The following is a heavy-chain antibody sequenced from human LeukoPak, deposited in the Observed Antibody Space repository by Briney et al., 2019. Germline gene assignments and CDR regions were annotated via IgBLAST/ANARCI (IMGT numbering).Heavy chain of an antibody. CDR1: GGSVSSYY. D-gene: IGHD3-10*01. CDR3: ARAVGSGSFQTYYYYMDV. Sequence: PSETLSLTCTVAGGSVSSYYCGSIRQPAGKGLEWIGRIYTSGSTNYNPSLKSRVTMSVDTSKNQFSLKLSSVTAADTAVYYCARAVGSGSFQTYYYYMDVWGKGTTVTISS. V-gene: IGHV4-4*07. J-gene: IGHJ6*03. CDR2: IYTSGST.